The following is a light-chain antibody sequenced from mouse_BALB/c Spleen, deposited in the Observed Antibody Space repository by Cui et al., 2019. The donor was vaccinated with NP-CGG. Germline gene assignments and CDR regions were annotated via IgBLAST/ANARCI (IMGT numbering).Light chain of an antibody. J-gene: IGLJ1*01. CDR3: ALWYSNHWV. CDR1: TGAVTTSNY. CDR2: GTN. V-gene: IGLV1*01. Sequence: VTQESAPTTSPGETVTLTCRSSTGAVTTSNYANWVQEKPDHLFTGLIGGTNNRAPGVPARFSGSLIGDKAALTITGAQTEDETIYFCALWYSNHWVFGGGTKLTVL.